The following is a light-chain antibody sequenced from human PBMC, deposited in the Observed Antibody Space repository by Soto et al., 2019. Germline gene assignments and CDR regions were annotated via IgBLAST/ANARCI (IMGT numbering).Light chain of an antibody. CDR3: QSYHSSTVV. J-gene: IGLJ2*01. CDR1: SGDIANNY. CDR2: KDD. Sequence: NFMLTQPLSVSESPGKTVTISCTRSSGDIANNYVQWFQQRPGSAPTTVIYKDDQRPSGVPERFSGSIDSSSNSASLTISGLKSEDEADYFCQSYHSSTVVFGGGTKVIVL. V-gene: IGLV6-57*04.